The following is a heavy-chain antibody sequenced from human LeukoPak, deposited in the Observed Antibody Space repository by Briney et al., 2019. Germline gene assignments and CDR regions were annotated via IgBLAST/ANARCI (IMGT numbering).Heavy chain of an antibody. CDR3: ARGPCSSTSCTTRYMDV. V-gene: IGHV1-2*02. CDR2: INPNRGGT. CDR1: GYTFTGYY. Sequence: ASVPVSSKASGYTFTGYYMHWVRQAPGQGLAWMGWINPNRGGTNYAQKVQGRVTMTRDTSISTAYMELSRLRSDDTAVYYCARGPCSSTSCTTRYMDVWGKGTTVSVSS. D-gene: IGHD2-2*01. J-gene: IGHJ6*03.